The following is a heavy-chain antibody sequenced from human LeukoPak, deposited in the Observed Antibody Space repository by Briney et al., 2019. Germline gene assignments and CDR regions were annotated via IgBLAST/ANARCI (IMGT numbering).Heavy chain of an antibody. D-gene: IGHD6-25*01. J-gene: IGHJ4*02. CDR2: IWYDGSNK. CDR3: ARDGYSSGDDY. CDR1: GFTFSSYG. Sequence: GRSLRLSCAASGFTFSSYGMPWVRQAPGKGLEWVAVIWYDGSNKYYADSVKGRFTISRDNSKNTLYLQMNSLRAEDTAVYYCARDGYSSGDDYWGQGTLVTVSS. V-gene: IGHV3-33*01.